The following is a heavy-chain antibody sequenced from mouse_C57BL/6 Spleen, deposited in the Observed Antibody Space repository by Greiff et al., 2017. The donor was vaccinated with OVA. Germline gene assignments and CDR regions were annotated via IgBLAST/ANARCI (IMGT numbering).Heavy chain of an antibody. CDR3: AGKNYGSSYVAMDY. CDR2: INPNNGGT. D-gene: IGHD1-1*01. Sequence: EVQLQQSGPELVKPGASVKISCKASGYTFTDYYMNWVKQSHGKSLEWIGDINPNNGGTSYNQKFKGKATLTVDKSSSTAYMELRSLTSEDSAVYYGAGKNYGSSYVAMDYWGQGTSVTVSS. V-gene: IGHV1-26*01. J-gene: IGHJ4*01. CDR1: GYTFTDYY.